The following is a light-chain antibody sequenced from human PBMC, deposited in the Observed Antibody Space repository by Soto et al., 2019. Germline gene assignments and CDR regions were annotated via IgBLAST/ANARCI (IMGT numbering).Light chain of an antibody. CDR1: QSVTSSY. CDR2: GAS. J-gene: IGKJ2*01. CDR3: QQYDDSLSSFT. V-gene: IGKV3-20*01. Sequence: EIVLTQSPGTLSLSPGERATLSCRASQSVTSSYLAWYQQKPGQAPRLLIYGASYRATGIPDRFRGRGSGTDFTRTISRLEPEDFAVYYGQQYDDSLSSFTFGQGTNLEIK.